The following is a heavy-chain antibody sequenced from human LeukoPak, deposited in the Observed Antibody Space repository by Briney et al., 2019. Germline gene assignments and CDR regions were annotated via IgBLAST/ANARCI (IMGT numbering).Heavy chain of an antibody. J-gene: IGHJ4*02. D-gene: IGHD3-22*01. V-gene: IGHV3-7*01. Sequence: GGSLKLSCAASGFTFSNYAMSWVRQAPGKGLEWVANIKQDGSEKYYVDSVKGRFTISRDNAKNSLYLQMNSLRAEDTAVYYCARSNYYDSSGYYYEFDYWGQGTLVTVSS. CDR3: ARSNYYDSSGYYYEFDY. CDR1: GFTFSNYA. CDR2: IKQDGSEK.